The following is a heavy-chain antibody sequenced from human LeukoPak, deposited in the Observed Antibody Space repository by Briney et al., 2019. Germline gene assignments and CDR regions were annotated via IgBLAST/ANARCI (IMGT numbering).Heavy chain of an antibody. CDR3: ARAASFSRRRVVTGIGTALDWFDP. CDR1: GGSINSGDYY. CDR2: IYYSGST. J-gene: IGHJ5*02. D-gene: IGHD2-21*02. Sequence: PSQTLSLTCTVSGGSINSGDYYWSWVRQPPGKGLEWIGYIYYSGSTDYNPSLKSRLTITADTSKNQFSLRLSSVTAADTAVYYCARAASFSRRRVVTGIGTALDWFDPWGQGTLVTVSS. V-gene: IGHV4-30-4*01.